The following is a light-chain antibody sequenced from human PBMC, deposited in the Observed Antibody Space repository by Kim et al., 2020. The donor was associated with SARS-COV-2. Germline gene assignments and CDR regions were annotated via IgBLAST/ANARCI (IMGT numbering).Light chain of an antibody. CDR2: INSDGSH. V-gene: IGLV4-69*02. CDR1: SGHSSYA. J-gene: IGLJ7*01. Sequence: QPVLTQSPSASASLGASVKLTCTLNSGHSSYAIAWHQQQPEKGPRYLMKINSDGSHTKGDGIPARFSGSSSGAERYLTIASLQSEDAADYYCQAWGTGIPVFGGGTQLTVL. CDR3: QAWGTGIPV.